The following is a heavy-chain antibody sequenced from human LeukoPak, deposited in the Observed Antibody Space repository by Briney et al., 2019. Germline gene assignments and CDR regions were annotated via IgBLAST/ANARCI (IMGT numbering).Heavy chain of an antibody. CDR1: GGSISSYY. V-gene: IGHV4-59*01. CDR2: IYYSGST. D-gene: IGHD1-14*01. Sequence: SETLSLTCTVSGGSISSYYWSWIRQPPGKGLEWIGYIYYSGSTNYNPSLKSRVTISVDTSKNQFSLKLSSVTAADTAVYYCARDFHHDPFDLWGQGTMVTVSS. J-gene: IGHJ3*01. CDR3: ARDFHHDPFDL.